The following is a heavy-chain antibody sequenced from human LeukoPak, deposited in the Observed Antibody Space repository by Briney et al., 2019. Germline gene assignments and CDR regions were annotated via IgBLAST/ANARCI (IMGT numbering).Heavy chain of an antibody. CDR2: TSPYEDYP. J-gene: IGHJ3*01. Sequence: ASVKVSCKASGCSFTNFGITWVRQAPGQGLQWMGWTSPYEDYPTYAQKFQGRVTMTTETSTNTAYMELRSLTSDDTAVYYCAKVDPPIIEGGRGEAFDVWGPGTLVTVSS. CDR1: GCSFTNFG. CDR3: AKVDPPIIEGGRGEAFDV. D-gene: IGHD1-26*01. V-gene: IGHV1-18*01.